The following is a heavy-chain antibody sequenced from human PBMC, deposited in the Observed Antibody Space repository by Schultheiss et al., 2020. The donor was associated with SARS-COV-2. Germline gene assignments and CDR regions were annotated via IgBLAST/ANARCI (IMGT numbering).Heavy chain of an antibody. D-gene: IGHD3-3*01. V-gene: IGHV3-21*05. CDR3: AMRSGYYS. J-gene: IGHJ4*02. CDR1: GFTFSSYE. Sequence: GESLKISCAASGFTFSSYEMNWVRQAPGKGLEWVSYISSSSSYIYYADSVKGRFTISRDNSKNTLYLQMNSLRAEDTAVYYCAMRSGYYSWGQGTLVTVSS. CDR2: ISSSSSYI.